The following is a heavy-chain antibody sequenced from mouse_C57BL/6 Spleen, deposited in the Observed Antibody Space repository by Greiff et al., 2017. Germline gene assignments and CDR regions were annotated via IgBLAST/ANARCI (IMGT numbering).Heavy chain of an antibody. Sequence: QVQLQQPGAELVKPGASVKMSCKASGYTFTSYWITWVKQRPGQGLEWIGDIYPGSGSTNYNEKFKSKATLTVDTSSSTAYMQLSSLTSEDSAVYYCARDRTAQATGFAYWGQGTLVTVSA. CDR1: GYTFTSYW. CDR2: IYPGSGST. D-gene: IGHD3-2*02. CDR3: ARDRTAQATGFAY. V-gene: IGHV1-55*01. J-gene: IGHJ3*01.